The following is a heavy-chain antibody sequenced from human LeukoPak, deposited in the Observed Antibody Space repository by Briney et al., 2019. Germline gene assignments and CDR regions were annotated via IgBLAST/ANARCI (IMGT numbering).Heavy chain of an antibody. D-gene: IGHD2-8*01. V-gene: IGHV4-38-2*02. J-gene: IGHJ6*03. CDR2: IYHSGRT. CDR1: GYSISSGYY. Sequence: LETLSLTCTVSGYSISSGYYWGWIRQPPGKGLEWIGSIYHSGRTFYNPSLKSRVTISVDTSKNQFSLKLSSVTAADTAVYYCARGRGGYCTNGVCYNSGYYMDVWGKGTTVTVSS. CDR3: ARGRGGYCTNGVCYNSGYYMDV.